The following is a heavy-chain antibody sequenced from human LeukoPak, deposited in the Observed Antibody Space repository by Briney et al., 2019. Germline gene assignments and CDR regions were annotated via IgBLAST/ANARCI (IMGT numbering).Heavy chain of an antibody. CDR2: INHSGST. D-gene: IGHD3-10*01. CDR3: ARAIITPFDY. V-gene: IGHV4-34*01. J-gene: IGHJ4*02. Sequence: SETLSLTCTVSGGSISSYYWSWIRQPPGKGLEWIGEINHSGSTNYNPSLKSRVTISVDTTKNQFSLKLRSVTAADTAVYYCARAIITPFDYWGQGTLVTVSS. CDR1: GGSISSYY.